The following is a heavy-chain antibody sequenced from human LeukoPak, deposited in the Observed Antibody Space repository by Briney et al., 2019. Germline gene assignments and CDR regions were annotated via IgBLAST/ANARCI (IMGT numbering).Heavy chain of an antibody. CDR3: ARGSISGSSFDL. D-gene: IGHD3-9*01. V-gene: IGHV3-48*03. Sequence: GGSLRLSCAASGFTFSSYAMNWVRQAPAKGLEWVSFISSTGRTIFYADSVKGRFTISRDNAKNSLYLQMNSLRAEDTAVYYCARGSISGSSFDLWGRGTLLSVSS. J-gene: IGHJ2*01. CDR2: ISSTGRTI. CDR1: GFTFSSYA.